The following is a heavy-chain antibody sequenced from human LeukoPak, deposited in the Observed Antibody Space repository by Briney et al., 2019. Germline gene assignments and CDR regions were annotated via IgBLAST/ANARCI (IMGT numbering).Heavy chain of an antibody. V-gene: IGHV5-51*01. CDR3: ARQAYSSGWFDAFDI. Sequence: GESLKISCKGSGYSFTSYWIGWVRQMPGKGLGWMGIIYPGDSDTRYSPSFQGQVTISADKSISTAYLQWSSLKASDTAMYYRARQAYSSGWFDAFDIWGQGTMVTVSS. J-gene: IGHJ3*02. CDR2: IYPGDSDT. D-gene: IGHD6-19*01. CDR1: GYSFTSYW.